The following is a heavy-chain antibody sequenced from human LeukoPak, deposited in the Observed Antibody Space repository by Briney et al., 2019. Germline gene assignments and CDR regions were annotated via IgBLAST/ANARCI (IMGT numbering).Heavy chain of an antibody. J-gene: IGHJ4*02. V-gene: IGHV4-34*01. CDR3: ARGLKRGITMVRGAPGY. CDR2: INHSGST. CDR1: GGSFSGYY. D-gene: IGHD3-10*01. Sequence: SETLSLTCAVYGGSFSGYYWSWIRQPPGKGLEWIGEINHSGSTNYNPSLKSRVTISVDTSKNQFSLKLSSVTAADTAVYYCARGLKRGITMVRGAPGYWGQGTLVTVSS.